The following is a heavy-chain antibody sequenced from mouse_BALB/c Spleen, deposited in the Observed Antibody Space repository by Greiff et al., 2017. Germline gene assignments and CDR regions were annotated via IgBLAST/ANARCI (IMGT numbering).Heavy chain of an antibody. D-gene: IGHD2-4*01. J-gene: IGHJ2*01. V-gene: IGHV5-4*02. CDR3: ARGGITTGFDY. Sequence: EVHLVESGGGLVKPGGSLKLSCAASGFTFSDYYMYWVRQTPEKRLEWVATISDGGSYTYYPDSVKGRFTISRDNAKNNLYLQMSSLKSEDTAMYYCARGGITTGFDYWGQGTTLTVSS. CDR2: ISDGGSYT. CDR1: GFTFSDYY.